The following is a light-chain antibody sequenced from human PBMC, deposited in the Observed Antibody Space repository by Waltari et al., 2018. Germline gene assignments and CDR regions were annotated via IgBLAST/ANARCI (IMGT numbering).Light chain of an antibody. J-gene: IGKJ3*01. CDR1: QSVLYSSNNKNH. CDR3: QQYYATPRT. CDR2: WAS. Sequence: DIVMTQSPDSLAVSLGERATINCKSSQSVLYSSNNKNHLAWYQQKPGQSPKLLIYWASTRESGVPVRFSGSGSGTDFTLTISSLQAEDVAVYYCQQYYATPRTFGPGTKVDIK. V-gene: IGKV4-1*01.